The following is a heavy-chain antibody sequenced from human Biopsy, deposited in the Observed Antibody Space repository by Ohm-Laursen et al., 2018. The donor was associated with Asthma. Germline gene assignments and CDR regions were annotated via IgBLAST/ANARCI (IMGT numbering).Heavy chain of an antibody. J-gene: IGHJ3*02. Sequence: SLRLSCAASGFTVSTNGMSWVRQPPGKGLEWVSVIYSGGGTYYADSVQGRVTISRDNSKNTLSLQINSLRAEDTAVYYCVRAYGGSFFSGSFDIWGQGTMVTVSS. CDR1: GFTVSTNG. D-gene: IGHD4-23*01. CDR2: IYSGGGT. V-gene: IGHV3-53*01. CDR3: VRAYGGSFFSGSFDI.